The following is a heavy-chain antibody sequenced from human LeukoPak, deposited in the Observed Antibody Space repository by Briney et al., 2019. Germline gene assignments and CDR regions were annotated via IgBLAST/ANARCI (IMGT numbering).Heavy chain of an antibody. D-gene: IGHD3-3*01. Sequence: TSETLSLTCAVYGGSFSGYYWSWIRQPPGKGLEWIGEINHSGSTNYNPSLKSRVTISVDTSKNQFSLKLSSVTAADTAVYYCARGQRRVRFLEWLSHNWFDPWGQGTPVTVSS. CDR2: INHSGST. CDR3: ARGQRRVRFLEWLSHNWFDP. J-gene: IGHJ5*02. CDR1: GGSFSGYY. V-gene: IGHV4-34*01.